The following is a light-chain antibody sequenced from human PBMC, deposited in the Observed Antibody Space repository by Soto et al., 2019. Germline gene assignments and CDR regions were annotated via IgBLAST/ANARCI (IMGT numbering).Light chain of an antibody. CDR2: LGS. CDR3: MQPLQSWT. V-gene: IGKV2-28*01. J-gene: IGKJ1*01. CDR1: QSLVHSDGIAY. Sequence: DVVMTQSPLSLPVTLGQPSSISCRSNQSLVHSDGIAYFSWYLQKPGQSPQLLIYLGSNRASGVPDRFSGSGSGTDFTLKISRVEAEDVGVYYCMQPLQSWTFGQGTKVDIK.